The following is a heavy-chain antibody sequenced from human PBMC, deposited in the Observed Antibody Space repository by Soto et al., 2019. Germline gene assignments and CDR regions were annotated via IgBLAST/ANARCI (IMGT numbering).Heavy chain of an antibody. V-gene: IGHV5-51*01. CDR2: IYPGDSDT. J-gene: IGHJ5*02. D-gene: IGHD6-19*01. CDR1: GYSFTSYW. Sequence: PGESLKISCKGSGYSFTSYWIGWVRQMPGKGLEWMGIIYPGDSDTRYSPSFQGQVTISADKSISTAYLQWSSLKASDTAMYYCARGHSIAVAGDTVDWLDPGGQGTLVTVSS. CDR3: ARGHSIAVAGDTVDWLDP.